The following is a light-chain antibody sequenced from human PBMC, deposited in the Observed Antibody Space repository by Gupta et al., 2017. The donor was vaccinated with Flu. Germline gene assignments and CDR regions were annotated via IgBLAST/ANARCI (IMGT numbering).Light chain of an antibody. J-gene: IGKJ1*01. CDR3: RQREHWPWA. V-gene: IGKV2-30*01. CDR2: MDS. CDR1: QRLGFSDGNNV. Sequence: VALRKPASIAFRARQRLGFSDGNNVSKWLQQRRGQAARRLTYMDSHQHSGVPHRLSGSRSRSHITLKVSWREAEDLGLYSFRQREHWPWAFGEGTKVEIK.